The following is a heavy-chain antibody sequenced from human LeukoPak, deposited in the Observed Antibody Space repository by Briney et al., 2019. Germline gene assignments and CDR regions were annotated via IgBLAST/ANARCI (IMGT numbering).Heavy chain of an antibody. CDR1: GYTFTGYY. CDR3: ARGRAAAADYYYYYMDV. D-gene: IGHD6-13*01. V-gene: IGHV1-8*03. Sequence: GASVKVSCKASGYTFTGYYMHWVRQATGQGLEWMGWMNPNSGNTGYAQKFQGRVTITRNTSISTAYMELSSLRSEDTAVYYCARGRAAAADYYYYYMDVWGKGTTVTVSS. J-gene: IGHJ6*03. CDR2: MNPNSGNT.